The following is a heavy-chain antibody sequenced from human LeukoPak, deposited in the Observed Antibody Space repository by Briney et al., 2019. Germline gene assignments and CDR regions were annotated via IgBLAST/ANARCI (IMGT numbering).Heavy chain of an antibody. Sequence: SETLSLTCAVYGGSFSGYYWSWIRQPPGKGLEWIGEVNHSGSTNYNPSLKSRVTISVDTSKNQFSLKLSSVTAADTAVYYCARHKQATLDYWGQGTLVTVSS. CDR2: VNHSGST. CDR3: ARHKQATLDY. J-gene: IGHJ4*02. CDR1: GGSFSGYY. D-gene: IGHD5-12*01. V-gene: IGHV4-34*01.